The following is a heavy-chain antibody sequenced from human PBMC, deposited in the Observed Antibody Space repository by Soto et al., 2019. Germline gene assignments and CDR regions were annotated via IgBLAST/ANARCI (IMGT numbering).Heavy chain of an antibody. Sequence: ASVKVSCKASGYTFTSYYMHWVRQAPGQGLEWMGIINPSGGSTTYAQKFQGRVTMTRDTSTSTVYMELSSLRSEDTAVYYCARDGTVLVATINIFDYWGQGTPVTVSS. J-gene: IGHJ4*02. CDR2: INPSGGST. D-gene: IGHD5-12*01. CDR1: GYTFTSYY. CDR3: ARDGTVLVATINIFDY. V-gene: IGHV1-46*01.